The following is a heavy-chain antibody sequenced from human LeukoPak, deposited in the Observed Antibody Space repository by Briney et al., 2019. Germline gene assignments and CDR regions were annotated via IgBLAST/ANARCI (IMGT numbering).Heavy chain of an antibody. D-gene: IGHD3-3*01. J-gene: IGHJ5*02. V-gene: IGHV3-53*01. CDR1: GFTVSSNY. Sequence: GGSLRLSCAASGFTVSSNYMSWVRQAPGKGLEWVSVIYSGGSTYYADSVKGRFTISRDNSKNTLYLQMNSLRAEDTAVYYCARSLDFWSSYYVSWGQRTLVTVSS. CDR2: IYSGGST. CDR3: ARSLDFWSSYYVS.